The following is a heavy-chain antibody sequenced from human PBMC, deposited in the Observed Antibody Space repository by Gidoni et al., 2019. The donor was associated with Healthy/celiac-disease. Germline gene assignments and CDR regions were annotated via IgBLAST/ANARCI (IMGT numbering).Heavy chain of an antibody. J-gene: IGHJ4*02. CDR3: GYNSGYDWGDY. CDR1: GGSFSGYY. Sequence: QVQLQQWGAGLLKPSETLSLTCAVYGGSFSGYYWSWIRQPPGKGLEWIGEINHSGSTNYNPSLKSRVTISVDTSKNQFSLKLSSVTAADTAVYYCGYNSGYDWGDYWGQGTLVTVSS. D-gene: IGHD5-12*01. CDR2: INHSGST. V-gene: IGHV4-34*01.